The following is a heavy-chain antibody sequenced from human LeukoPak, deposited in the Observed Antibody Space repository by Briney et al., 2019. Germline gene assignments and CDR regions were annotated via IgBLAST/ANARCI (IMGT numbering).Heavy chain of an antibody. J-gene: IGHJ4*02. V-gene: IGHV1-2*06. CDR3: ARVNGDGLYYFDY. CDR1: GYTFTGYY. D-gene: IGHD5-24*01. CDR2: INPNSGGT. Sequence: VASVTVSCTASGYTFTGYYMHWVRQAPGQGLEWMGRINPNSGGTNYAQKFQGGVTMTRDTSISTAYLELSRLRSDDPAVYYCARVNGDGLYYFDYWGQGTLVTVPS.